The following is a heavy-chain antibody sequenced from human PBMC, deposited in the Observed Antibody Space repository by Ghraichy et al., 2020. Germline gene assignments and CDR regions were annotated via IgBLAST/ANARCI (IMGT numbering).Heavy chain of an antibody. CDR2: INHSGST. D-gene: IGHD3-3*01. CDR3: ARGVSGLRFLESVLSYFDY. Sequence: SETLSLTCAVYGGSFSGYYWSWIRQPPGKGLEWIGEINHSGSTNYNPSLKSRVTISVDTSKNQFSLKLSSVTAADTAVYYCARGVSGLRFLESVLSYFDYWGQGTLVTVSS. J-gene: IGHJ4*02. V-gene: IGHV4-34*01. CDR1: GGSFSGYY.